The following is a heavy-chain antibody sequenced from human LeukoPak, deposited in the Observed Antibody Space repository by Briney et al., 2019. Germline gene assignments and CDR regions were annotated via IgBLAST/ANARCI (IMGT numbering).Heavy chain of an antibody. J-gene: IGHJ3*02. D-gene: IGHD1-26*01. Sequence: ASVKASCKASEYSFISHDINWVRQATGQGLEWMGWMNPNSGNTGYAQKFQGRLTITRNTSITTAYMELSSLRSEDTAVYYCATSLELLGAFDIWGQGTMVTVSS. CDR1: EYSFISHD. V-gene: IGHV1-8*03. CDR2: MNPNSGNT. CDR3: ATSLELLGAFDI.